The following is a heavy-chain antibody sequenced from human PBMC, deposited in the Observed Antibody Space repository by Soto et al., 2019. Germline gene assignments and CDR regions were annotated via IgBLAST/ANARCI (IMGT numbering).Heavy chain of an antibody. CDR1: GYTFTNYG. D-gene: IGHD1-1*01. CDR3: ARDSLGTETTAWLDP. J-gene: IGHJ5*02. V-gene: IGHV1-18*04. Sequence: QVHLVQSGAEVKKPEASVRVSCKASGYTFTNYGISWLRQAPGQGLEWMGWISPYNGDTNFAQKVQGRVTLTTDTATSTAYMELWSLTSADTAMYYCARDSLGTETTAWLDPWGQGTLVTVSS. CDR2: ISPYNGDT.